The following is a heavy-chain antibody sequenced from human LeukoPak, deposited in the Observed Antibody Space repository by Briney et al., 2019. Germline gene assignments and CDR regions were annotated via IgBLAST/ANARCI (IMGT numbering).Heavy chain of an antibody. D-gene: IGHD4-17*01. CDR1: GDSISSSD. J-gene: IGHJ4*02. Sequence: SETLSLTCSVSGDSISSSDWSWIRQPPGKGLEWIGYIYHHGKSGYNPSLQRRVTISLDTSKNQFSLTLSFVTAADTAMYYCARIRGLGDVSPYSDFWGQGTLVTVST. V-gene: IGHV4-59*01. CDR3: ARIRGLGDVSPYSDF. CDR2: IYHHGKS.